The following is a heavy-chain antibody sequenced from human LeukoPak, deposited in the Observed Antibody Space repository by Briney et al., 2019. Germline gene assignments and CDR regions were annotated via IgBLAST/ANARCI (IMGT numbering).Heavy chain of an antibody. J-gene: IGHJ6*03. CDR1: GGTFSSYA. Sequence: GASVKVSCKASGGTFSSYAISWVRQAPGQGLEWMGGIIPIFGTANYAQKFQGRVTITADKSTSTAYMELSSLRSEDTAVYYCARDHLGYCSGGSCYYYYYMDVWGKGTTVTVSS. D-gene: IGHD2-15*01. CDR3: ARDHLGYCSGGSCYYYYYMDV. CDR2: IIPIFGTA. V-gene: IGHV1-69*06.